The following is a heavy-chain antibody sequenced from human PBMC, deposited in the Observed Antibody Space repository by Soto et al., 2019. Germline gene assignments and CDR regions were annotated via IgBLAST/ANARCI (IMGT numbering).Heavy chain of an antibody. J-gene: IGHJ4*02. V-gene: IGHV3-30-3*01. CDR3: AGGGWLQRFDY. CDR1: GFTFSSYA. Sequence: GGSLRLSCAASGFTFSSYAMHWVRQAPGKGLEWVAVISYDGSNKYYADSVKGRFTISRDNSKNTLYLQMNSLRAEDTAVYYCAGGGWLQRFDYWGQGTLVTVSS. D-gene: IGHD5-12*01. CDR2: ISYDGSNK.